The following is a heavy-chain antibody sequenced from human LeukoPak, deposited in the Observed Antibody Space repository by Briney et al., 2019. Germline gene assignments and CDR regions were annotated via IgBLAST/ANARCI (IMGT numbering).Heavy chain of an antibody. CDR2: ISGGGGST. D-gene: IGHD3-22*01. CDR3: AKDHYDSSGPHLYYYYYGMDV. CDR1: GFTFSSYA. V-gene: IGHV3-23*01. Sequence: PGASLRLSCAASGFTFSSYAMSWVRQAPGKGLEWVSAISGGGGSTYYADSVKGRFTISRDNSKNTLYLQMNSLRAEDTAVYYCAKDHYDSSGPHLYYYYYGMDVWGQGTTVTVSS. J-gene: IGHJ6*02.